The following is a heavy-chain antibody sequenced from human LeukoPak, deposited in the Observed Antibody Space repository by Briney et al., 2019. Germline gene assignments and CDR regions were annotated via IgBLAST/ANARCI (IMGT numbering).Heavy chain of an antibody. CDR3: ARGLLSGSGSWWAHYYYYYMDV. CDR2: INPNSGGT. D-gene: IGHD3-10*01. V-gene: IGHV1-2*02. J-gene: IGHJ6*03. CDR1: GYTFTGYY. Sequence: GASVKVSCKASGYTFTGYYMHWVRQAPGQGLEWMGWINPNSGGTNYAQKFQGRVTMTRDTSISTAYMELSSLRSEDTAVYYCARGLLSGSGSWWAHYYYYYMDVWGKGTTVTISS.